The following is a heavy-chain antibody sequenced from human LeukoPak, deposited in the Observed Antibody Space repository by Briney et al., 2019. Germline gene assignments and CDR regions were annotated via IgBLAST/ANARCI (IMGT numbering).Heavy chain of an antibody. CDR1: GYSISSGYY. Sequence: PETLSLTCAVSGYSISSGYYWGWIRQPPGKGLEWSGCIYHSGRTYYNPSLKSRATISVDTSKNQFSLKLRSVTAADTAVYYCARQIVVVPAAEGSDWFDPWGQGTLVTVSS. CDR2: IYHSGRT. CDR3: ARQIVVVPAAEGSDWFDP. J-gene: IGHJ5*02. V-gene: IGHV4-38-2*01. D-gene: IGHD2-2*01.